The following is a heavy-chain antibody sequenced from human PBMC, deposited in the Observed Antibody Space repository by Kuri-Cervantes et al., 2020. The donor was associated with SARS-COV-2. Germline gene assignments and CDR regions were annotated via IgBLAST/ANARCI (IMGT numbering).Heavy chain of an antibody. Sequence: SETLSLTCAVYGGSFSGYYWSWIRQPPGKGLEWIGEINHSGSTNYNPSLQSRVTISVDTSKNQFSLKLSSVTAADTAVYYCASVLTGTTTAPDYWGQGTLVTVSS. J-gene: IGHJ4*02. D-gene: IGHD1-7*01. CDR2: INHSGST. CDR3: ASVLTGTTTAPDY. V-gene: IGHV4-34*01. CDR1: GGSFSGYY.